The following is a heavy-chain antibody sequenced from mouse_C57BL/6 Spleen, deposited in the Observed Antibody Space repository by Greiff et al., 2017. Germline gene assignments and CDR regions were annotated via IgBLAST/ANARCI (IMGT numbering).Heavy chain of an antibody. Sequence: VQLQQSGPGLVQPSQRLSITCTVSGFSLTSYGVHWVRQSPGKGLEWLGVIWRGGSTDYNAAFMSRLSITKDNSTSQVFYKMTSLQADDTAIYYFSKNSDSLDYYALDYWGQGTSVTVSS. CDR3: SKNSDSLDYYALDY. D-gene: IGHD2-13*01. CDR1: GFSLTSYG. V-gene: IGHV2-5*01. J-gene: IGHJ4*01. CDR2: IWRGGST.